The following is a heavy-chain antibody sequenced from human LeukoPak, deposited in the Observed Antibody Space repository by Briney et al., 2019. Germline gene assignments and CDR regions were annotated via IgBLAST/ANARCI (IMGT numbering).Heavy chain of an antibody. Sequence: PGGSLRLSCAASGFTFSTYTIRWVLQAPGRGLEWVAFVSHDGRNKYYADSVKGRFTISRDNSKNTLYLQMNSLRGEDTALYYCTREIDTSSYNLFFDNWGQGTLVTVSS. D-gene: IGHD2-2*01. CDR1: GFTFSTYT. J-gene: IGHJ4*02. CDR3: TREIDTSSYNLFFDN. CDR2: VSHDGRNK. V-gene: IGHV3-30*04.